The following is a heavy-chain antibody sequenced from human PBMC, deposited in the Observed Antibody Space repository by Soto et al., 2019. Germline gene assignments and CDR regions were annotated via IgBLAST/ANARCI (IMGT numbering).Heavy chain of an antibody. CDR2: VYFAGNT. V-gene: IGHV4-39*01. D-gene: IGHD6-13*01. Sequence: SETLSLTCTVSGGSISSTDYWWGWIRQSPGKELEWIGIVYFAGNTHHNPSLRSRVTMSVDTSKNQFSLKLNSVTAADTAVYFCARQKGRGSWSLDSWGQGNLVTVSS. J-gene: IGHJ4*02. CDR3: ARQKGRGSWSLDS. CDR1: GGSISSTDYW.